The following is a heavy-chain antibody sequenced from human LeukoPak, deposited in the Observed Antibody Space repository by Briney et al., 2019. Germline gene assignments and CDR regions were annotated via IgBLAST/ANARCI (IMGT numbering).Heavy chain of an antibody. D-gene: IGHD3-22*01. CDR3: ANVGFDYYDSSPDY. V-gene: IGHV3-23*01. CDR2: ISGSGGST. CDR1: GFTFSSYA. Sequence: GGSLRLSCAVSGFTFSSYAMSWVRQAPGKGLEWVSAISGSGGSTYHADSVKGRFTISRDNSKNTLYLQMNSLRAEDTAVYYCANVGFDYYDSSPDYWGQGTLVTVSS. J-gene: IGHJ4*02.